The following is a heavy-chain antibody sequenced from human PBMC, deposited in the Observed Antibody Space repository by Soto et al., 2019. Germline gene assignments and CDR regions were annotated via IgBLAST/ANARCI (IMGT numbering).Heavy chain of an antibody. CDR1: GFTFSSSE. Sequence: LILSCAASGFTFSSSEINWVRQAPGKGLEWVSYISSSGSTVYYADSVKGRFTISRDNAKNSLYLQMNSLRAEDTAVYYCARVFYSYGVDYWGQGTLVTVSS. J-gene: IGHJ4*02. CDR3: ARVFYSYGVDY. D-gene: IGHD5-18*01. V-gene: IGHV3-48*03. CDR2: ISSSGSTV.